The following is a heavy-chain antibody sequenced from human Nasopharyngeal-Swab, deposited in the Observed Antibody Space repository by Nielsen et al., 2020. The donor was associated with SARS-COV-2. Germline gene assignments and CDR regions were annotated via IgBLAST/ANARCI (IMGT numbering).Heavy chain of an antibody. Sequence: WVGQAPGQGLEWMGGIIPIFGTANYAQKFQGRVTITADKSTSTAYMELSSLRSEDTAVYYCARSGDSNYRRPPYYYYYMDVWGKGTTVTVSS. D-gene: IGHD6-13*01. CDR2: IIPIFGTA. J-gene: IGHJ6*03. V-gene: IGHV1-69*06. CDR3: ARSGDSNYRRPPYYYYYMDV.